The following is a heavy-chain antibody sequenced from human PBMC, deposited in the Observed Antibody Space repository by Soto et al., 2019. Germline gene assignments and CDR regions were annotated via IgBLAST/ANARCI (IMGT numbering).Heavy chain of an antibody. D-gene: IGHD3-10*01. J-gene: IGHJ4*02. Sequence: QLQLQESGPGLVKPSETLSLTCTVSCGSISSSSYYWGWIRKPPGKGLEWIGSIYYSGSTYYNPALKSRVTISVDTSKDQFSLKLSSVTAADTAVYYCARRSRAYGSGSYDYWGQGTLVTVSS. V-gene: IGHV4-39*01. CDR2: IYYSGST. CDR1: CGSISSSSYY. CDR3: ARRSRAYGSGSYDY.